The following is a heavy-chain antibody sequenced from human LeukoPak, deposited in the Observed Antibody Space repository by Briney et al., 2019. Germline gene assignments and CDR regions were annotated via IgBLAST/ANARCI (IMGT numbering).Heavy chain of an antibody. J-gene: IGHJ4*02. D-gene: IGHD3-3*01. CDR1: GYTFTGYY. CDR2: INPNSGGT. Sequence: ASVKVSCKASGYTFTGYYMHWVRQAPGQGLEWMGWINPNSGGTNYAQKFQGRVTMTRDTSISTAYMELSRLRSDDTAVYYCARDPRRYDFWSGYQYWGQGTLVTVSS. CDR3: ARDPRRYDFWSGYQY. V-gene: IGHV1-2*02.